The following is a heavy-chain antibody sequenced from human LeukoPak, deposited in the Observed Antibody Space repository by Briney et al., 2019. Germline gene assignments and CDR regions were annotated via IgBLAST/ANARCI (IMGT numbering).Heavy chain of an antibody. D-gene: IGHD3-9*01. CDR3: AKWGDYDVLTGYYVSDY. CDR1: GFTFSSYE. J-gene: IGHJ4*02. V-gene: IGHV3-23*01. CDR2: ITGSGGNT. Sequence: GSLILSCAASGFTFSSYEMNWVRPAPGKGLEWVSAITGSGGNTYYADSVKGRFTISRDNSKNTVFLQMNSLRAEETAVYYCAKWGDYDVLTGYYVSDYWGQGTLVTVSS.